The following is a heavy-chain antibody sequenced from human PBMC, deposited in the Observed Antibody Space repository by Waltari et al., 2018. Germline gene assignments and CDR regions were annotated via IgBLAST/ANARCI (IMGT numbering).Heavy chain of an antibody. D-gene: IGHD3-16*02. V-gene: IGHV3-30*02. Sequence: QVQLVESGGGVVQPGGSLRLSCAASGFTFSSYGMHWVRQAPGKGLEWVAFIRYDGSNKYYADSVKGRFTIARDNSKNTLYLQMNSLRAEDTAVYYCAKDLRITFGGVIAYPDWGQGTLVTVSS. CDR2: IRYDGSNK. J-gene: IGHJ4*02. CDR3: AKDLRITFGGVIAYPD. CDR1: GFTFSSYG.